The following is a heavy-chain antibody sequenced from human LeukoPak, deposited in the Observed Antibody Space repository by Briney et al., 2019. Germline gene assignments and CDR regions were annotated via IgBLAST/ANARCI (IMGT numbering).Heavy chain of an antibody. D-gene: IGHD3-10*01. J-gene: IGHJ3*02. CDR3: ARDRTDGSGHLGAFDI. CDR2: INPNSGDA. V-gene: IGHV1-2*02. CDR1: GYIFSGYY. Sequence: ASVKVSCKASGYIFSGYYMHWVRQAPGQGFEWMGWINPNSGDADYAQKFQGRVTMTRDTSSNTAYMALSRLRSDDTAVYYCARDRTDGSGHLGAFDIWGQGTMVTVSS.